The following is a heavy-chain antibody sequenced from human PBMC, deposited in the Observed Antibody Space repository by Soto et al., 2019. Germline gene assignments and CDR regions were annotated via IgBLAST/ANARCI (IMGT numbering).Heavy chain of an antibody. V-gene: IGHV1-69*13. Sequence: ASVKVSCKASGGTFSNFAITWVRQAPGQGLEWMGGIIPFFGTTKYAQKFQGRVTITADESTSTAYMELSSLRSEDTAVYYCARFFGTVPYWGQGTLVTVSS. J-gene: IGHJ4*02. CDR3: ARFFGTVPY. CDR1: GGTFSNFA. D-gene: IGHD4-17*01. CDR2: IIPFFGTT.